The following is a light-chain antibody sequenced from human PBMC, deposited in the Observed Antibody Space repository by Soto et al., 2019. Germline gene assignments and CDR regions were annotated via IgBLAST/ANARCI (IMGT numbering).Light chain of an antibody. CDR3: QQYKNWPPLT. J-gene: IGKJ4*01. V-gene: IGKV3D-15*01. CDR1: QSVSTN. Sequence: EIVMTQSPDTLSVSLGERATLSCRASQSVSTNLAWYQQKPGQAPSLLIYGASTRATGIPARFSGSGSGTEFTLTISSLQSEDFAVYYCQQYKNWPPLTFGGGTKVEIK. CDR2: GAS.